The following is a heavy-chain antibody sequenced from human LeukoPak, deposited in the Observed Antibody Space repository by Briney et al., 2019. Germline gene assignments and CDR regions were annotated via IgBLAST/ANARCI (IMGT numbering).Heavy chain of an antibody. J-gene: IGHJ3*02. Sequence: ASVKVSCKASGYTFTSYFMHWVRQAPGQGLEWMGIINPSGGSTSYAQKFQGRVTMTRDTSTSTDYMELSRLRSEDTAVYYCARGMLTGDVGYAFDIWGQGTMVTVSS. CDR2: INPSGGST. CDR1: GYTFTSYF. V-gene: IGHV1-46*01. D-gene: IGHD7-27*01. CDR3: ARGMLTGDVGYAFDI.